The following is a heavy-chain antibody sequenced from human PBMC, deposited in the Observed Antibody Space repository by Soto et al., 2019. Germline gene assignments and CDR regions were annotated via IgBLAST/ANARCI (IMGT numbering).Heavy chain of an antibody. D-gene: IGHD3-3*01. CDR2: ITWNSRVL. Sequence: EVQLVESGGRLVQPGRSLRLSCVGTGLNFDDFAMHWVRQAPGKGLEWVSGITWNSRVLAYADSVKGPFTISRDNARNSLYLQMHSLRDEDTALYYCAKGRYESWSPYYFDSLGQGTLVTFSS. V-gene: IGHV3-9*01. J-gene: IGHJ4*02. CDR3: AKGRYESWSPYYFDS. CDR1: GLNFDDFA.